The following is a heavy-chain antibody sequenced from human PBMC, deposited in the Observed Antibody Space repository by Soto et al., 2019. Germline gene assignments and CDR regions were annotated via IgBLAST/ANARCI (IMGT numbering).Heavy chain of an antibody. D-gene: IGHD6-19*01. CDR1: GFTFSSYA. Sequence: GGSLRLSGPASGFTFSSYAMSWVRQAPGKGLEWVSAISGSGGSTYYADSVKGRFTISRDNSKNTLYLQMNSLRAEDTAVYYCAKDLMGVYSSGWYLSFFDYWGQGTLVTVSS. V-gene: IGHV3-23*01. CDR2: ISGSGGST. CDR3: AKDLMGVYSSGWYLSFFDY. J-gene: IGHJ4*02.